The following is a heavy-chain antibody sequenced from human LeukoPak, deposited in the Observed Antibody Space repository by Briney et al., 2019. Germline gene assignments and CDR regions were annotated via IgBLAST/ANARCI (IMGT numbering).Heavy chain of an antibody. Sequence: GGSLRLSCAASGFTVSSNYMSWVRQAPGKGLEWVSVIYSGGSTYYADSVKGRFTISRDNSKNTLYLQMNSLRAEDTAVYYCAKDSSNSWYWYFDLWGRGTLVTVSS. J-gene: IGHJ2*01. V-gene: IGHV3-66*01. CDR1: GFTVSSNY. CDR3: AKDSSNSWYWYFDL. D-gene: IGHD6-13*01. CDR2: IYSGGST.